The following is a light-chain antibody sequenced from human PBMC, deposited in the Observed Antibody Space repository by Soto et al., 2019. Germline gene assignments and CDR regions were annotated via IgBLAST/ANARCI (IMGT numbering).Light chain of an antibody. CDR2: EVS. V-gene: IGLV2-14*01. CDR3: SSYTSSSTLYV. CDR1: SSDVGGYNY. J-gene: IGLJ1*01. Sequence: QSVLTQPASVSGSPGQSITISCTGTSSDVGGYNYVSWYQQHPGKAPKLMIYEVSNRPSGDSNRFSGSKSGNTASLTISGLQAEDEADHYCSSYTSSSTLYVFGTGTKLTVL.